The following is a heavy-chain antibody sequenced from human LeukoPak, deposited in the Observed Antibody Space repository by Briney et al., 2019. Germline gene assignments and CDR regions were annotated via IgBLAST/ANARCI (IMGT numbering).Heavy chain of an antibody. J-gene: IGHJ3*02. Sequence: GGSLRLSCAASGFTFSNYAMSWVRQAPGEGLEWVSSISVSGGSTFYADSVKGRFTISRDNSKNTLYLQMNSLRAEDTAVYYCSRRAYCGGDCYGSVAFDIWGQGTMVAVSS. CDR1: GFTFSNYA. D-gene: IGHD2-21*02. V-gene: IGHV3-23*01. CDR3: SRRAYCGGDCYGSVAFDI. CDR2: ISVSGGST.